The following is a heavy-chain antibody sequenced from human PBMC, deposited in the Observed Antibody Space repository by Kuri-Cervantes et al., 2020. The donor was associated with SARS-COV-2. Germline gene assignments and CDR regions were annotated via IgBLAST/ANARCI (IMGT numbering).Heavy chain of an antibody. D-gene: IGHD1-1*01. V-gene: IGHV3-43D*03. CDR1: GFTFDDYA. CDR3: ARDQAGTIDY. CDR2: ISWDGGST. Sequence: GESLKISCAASGFTFDDYAMHWVRQAPGKGLEWASLISWDGGSTYYADSVKGRFTISRDNSKNSLYLQMNSLRAEDTAVYYCARDQAGTIDYWGQGTLVTVSS. J-gene: IGHJ4*02.